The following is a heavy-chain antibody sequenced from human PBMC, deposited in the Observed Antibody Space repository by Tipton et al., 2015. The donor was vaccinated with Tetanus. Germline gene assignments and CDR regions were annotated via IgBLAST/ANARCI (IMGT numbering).Heavy chain of an antibody. CDR1: GLFFHNAW. CDR2: IKSKTDGGTT. Sequence: SLRLSCTTSGLFFHNAWMNWVRQAPGKGLEWVGRIKSKTDGGTTDYAACVKDRFSISRDDSKNTLFLLMNSLKIEDTAVYYCTTSGIVGSGSRVDYWGRGTLVTVSS. D-gene: IGHD1-26*01. J-gene: IGHJ4*02. CDR3: TTSGIVGSGSRVDY. V-gene: IGHV3-15*07.